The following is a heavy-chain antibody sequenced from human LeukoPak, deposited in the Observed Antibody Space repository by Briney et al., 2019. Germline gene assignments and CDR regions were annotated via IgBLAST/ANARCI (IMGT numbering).Heavy chain of an antibody. V-gene: IGHV3-21*01. Sequence: PGGSVRLSCAASGFTFSSYSMNWVRQAPGKGLEWVSSISSSSSYIYYADSVKGRFTISRDNAKNSLYLQMNSLRAEDTAVYYCARDVVGATTWFDPWGQGTLVTVSS. CDR1: GFTFSSYS. J-gene: IGHJ5*02. D-gene: IGHD1-26*01. CDR2: ISSSSSYI. CDR3: ARDVVGATTWFDP.